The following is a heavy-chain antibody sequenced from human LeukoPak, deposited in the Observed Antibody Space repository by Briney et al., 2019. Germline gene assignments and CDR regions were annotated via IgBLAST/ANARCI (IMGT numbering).Heavy chain of an antibody. D-gene: IGHD3-10*01. CDR2: INPSGST. J-gene: IGHJ6*03. V-gene: IGHV4-34*01. Sequence: SETLSLTCAVFGGSLSGYYWNWIRQPPGKGLEWIGDINPSGSTNYSPSLKSRVTISVDTSKNQFSLRLSSVTAADTAVYYCARDSPLLWFGDDYYYYMDVWGKGTTVTISS. CDR3: ARDSPLLWFGDDYYYYMDV. CDR1: GGSLSGYY.